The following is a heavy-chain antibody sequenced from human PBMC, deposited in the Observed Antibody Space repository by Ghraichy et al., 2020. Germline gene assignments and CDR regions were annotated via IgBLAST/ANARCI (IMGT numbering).Heavy chain of an antibody. CDR1: GFTFSSYA. CDR2: INYNGGST. J-gene: IGHJ4*02. CDR3: ARDRLEYSSSSGLDY. D-gene: IGHD6-6*01. Sequence: RGSLRLSCAASGFTFSSYAMHWVRQAPGKGLEYVSAINYNGGSTYYADSVKGRFTISRDNSKNTLYLQMGSLRAEDMAVYYCARDRLEYSSSSGLDYWGQGTLVTVSS. V-gene: IGHV3-64*02.